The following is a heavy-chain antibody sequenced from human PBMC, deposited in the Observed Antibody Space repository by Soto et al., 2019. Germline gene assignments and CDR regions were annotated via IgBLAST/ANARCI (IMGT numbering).Heavy chain of an antibody. CDR2: FDPEDGET. J-gene: IGHJ6*02. V-gene: IGHV1-24*01. CDR3: ATAPPRGIVVVITSHYYGMDV. D-gene: IGHD3-22*01. CDR1: GYTLTELS. Sequence: ASVKVSCKVSGYTLTELSMHWVRQAPGKGLEWMGGFDPEDGETIYAQKFQGRVTMTEDTSTDTAYMELSSLRSEDTAVYYCATAPPRGIVVVITSHYYGMDVWGQGTTVTVSS.